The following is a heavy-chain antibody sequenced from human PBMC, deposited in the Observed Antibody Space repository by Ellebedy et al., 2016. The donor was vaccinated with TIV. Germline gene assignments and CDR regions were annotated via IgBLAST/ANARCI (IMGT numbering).Heavy chain of an antibody. D-gene: IGHD7-27*01. Sequence: GGSLRLSCAVTGFSFTSYWMSWVRQAPGRGLEWVANIKQDGGEKYYVDSVKGRFTISRDNAKNSLYLQMNSLRAEDTAVDYCVRDKLSGATILDYWGQGTLVTVSS. CDR3: VRDKLSGATILDY. J-gene: IGHJ4*02. CDR2: IKQDGGEK. CDR1: GFSFTSYW. V-gene: IGHV3-7*03.